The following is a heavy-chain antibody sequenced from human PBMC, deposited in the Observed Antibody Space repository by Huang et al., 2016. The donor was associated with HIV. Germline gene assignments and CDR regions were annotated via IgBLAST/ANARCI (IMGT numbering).Heavy chain of an antibody. V-gene: IGHV3-48*01. J-gene: IGHJ4*02. D-gene: IGHD3-22*01. CDR1: GFDFSKYS. CDR2: IMCTNSNI. Sequence: EVQLVESGGALVQPGGSLKLSCVVSGFDFSKYSMNWVRQAPGNGLEWVSYIMCTNSNIYDADSVKGRITISRDNAKNSVFLQMRSLRAEDTALYYCARTEMEYYYGSSGYYPDYWGQGTQVTVSS. CDR3: ARTEMEYYYGSSGYYPDY.